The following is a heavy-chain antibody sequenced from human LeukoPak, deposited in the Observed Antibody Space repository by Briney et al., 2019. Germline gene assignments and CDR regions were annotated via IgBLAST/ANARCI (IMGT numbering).Heavy chain of an antibody. D-gene: IGHD6-6*01. Sequence: GGSLRLSCAASGFTFSSYWMSWVRQAPGKGLEWVANIKQDGSEKYYVDSVKGRFTISRDNAKNSLYLQMNSLRAEDTAVYYCARVPMIAARPRYFQHWGQGTLVTVSS. V-gene: IGHV3-7*01. J-gene: IGHJ1*01. CDR3: ARVPMIAARPRYFQH. CDR1: GFTFSSYW. CDR2: IKQDGSEK.